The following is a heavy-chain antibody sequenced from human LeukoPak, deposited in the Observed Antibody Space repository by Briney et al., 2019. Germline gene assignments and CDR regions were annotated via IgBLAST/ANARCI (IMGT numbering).Heavy chain of an antibody. CDR2: ISSSGSTI. Sequence: TGGSLRLSCAASGFTFSDYHMSWIRQAPGKGLEWVSYISSSGSTIYYADSVKGRFTISRDNAKNSLYLQMNSLRAEDTAVYYCARAHRGYFWSGHPADYWGQGTLVTVSS. V-gene: IGHV3-11*04. CDR1: GFTFSDYH. J-gene: IGHJ4*02. D-gene: IGHD3-3*01. CDR3: ARAHRGYFWSGHPADY.